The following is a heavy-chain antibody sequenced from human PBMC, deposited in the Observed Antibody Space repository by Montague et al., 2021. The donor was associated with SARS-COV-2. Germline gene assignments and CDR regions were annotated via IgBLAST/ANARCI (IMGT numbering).Heavy chain of an antibody. J-gene: IGHJ5*02. CDR3: ARGADYDFWSGFLRYKWFGP. CDR2: INHSGST. CDR1: GGSLSGYY. Sequence: SETLSLTCAVYGGSLSGYYWAWIRQTPAKGLEWIGEINHSGSTNYNPSLKSRLTISVDTSKKQFSLNLNSMTAADTAVYYCARGADYDFWSGFLRYKWFGPWGLGTPVTVSS. D-gene: IGHD3-3*01. V-gene: IGHV4-34*01.